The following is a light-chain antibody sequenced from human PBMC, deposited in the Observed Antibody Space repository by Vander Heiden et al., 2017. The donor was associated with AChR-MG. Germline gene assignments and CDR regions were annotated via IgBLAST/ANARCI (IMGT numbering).Light chain of an antibody. CDR2: DVS. V-gene: IGLV2-14*01. CDR3: TAYTITNTWV. Sequence: QSALTPPASVSGSPGPSITISCTGTSSDVGVYNYVSWYQQHPGKAPKLMTYDVSKRPSGVSTRFSGSKSGNTASLTISGLQAEDEADYYCTAYTITNTWVFGGGTKVTVL. CDR1: SSDVGVYNY. J-gene: IGLJ3*02.